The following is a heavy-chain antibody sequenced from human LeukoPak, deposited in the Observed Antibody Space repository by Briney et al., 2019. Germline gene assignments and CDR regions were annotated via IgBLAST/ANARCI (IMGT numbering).Heavy chain of an antibody. V-gene: IGHV5-51*01. CDR3: ARLNDFWSGYLDY. CDR1: GYSFTNYW. Sequence: GESLEISCKGSGYSFTNYWIGWVRQMPGKGLEWMGIIYPGDSDTRYSPSFQGQVTISADKSISTAYLQWSSLKASDTAMYYCARLNDFWSGYLDYWGQGTLVTVSS. J-gene: IGHJ4*02. D-gene: IGHD3-3*01. CDR2: IYPGDSDT.